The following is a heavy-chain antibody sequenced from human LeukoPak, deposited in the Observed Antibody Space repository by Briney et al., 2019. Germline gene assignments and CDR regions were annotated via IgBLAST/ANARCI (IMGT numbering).Heavy chain of an antibody. J-gene: IGHJ3*02. Sequence: PGGSLRLSCAASGFTFSSYSMNWVRQAPGKGLEWVSSISSSSSYIYYADSVKGRFTISRDNAKNSLYLQMNSLRAEDTAVYYCARVVQGRGLRFLEWLSQYDAFDIWGQGTMVTVSS. CDR2: ISSSSSYI. CDR1: GFTFSSYS. V-gene: IGHV3-21*01. D-gene: IGHD3-3*01. CDR3: ARVVQGRGLRFLEWLSQYDAFDI.